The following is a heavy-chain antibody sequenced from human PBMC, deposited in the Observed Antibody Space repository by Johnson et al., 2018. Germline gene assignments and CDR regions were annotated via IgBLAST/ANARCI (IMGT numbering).Heavy chain of an antibody. J-gene: IGHJ1*01. CDR2: ISGSGGST. CDR1: GFTFSSYA. Sequence: VQLVESGGGLVQPGGSLRLSCAASGFTFSSYAMSWVRQAPGKGLEWVSGISGSGGSTYYADSVKGRFTISRDNSKNTLYLQMNSRKAEDTAVYYCAKEVKYYYVSSGFSGDFQHWGQGTLVTVSS. V-gene: IGHV3-23*04. CDR3: AKEVKYYYVSSGFSGDFQH. D-gene: IGHD3-22*01.